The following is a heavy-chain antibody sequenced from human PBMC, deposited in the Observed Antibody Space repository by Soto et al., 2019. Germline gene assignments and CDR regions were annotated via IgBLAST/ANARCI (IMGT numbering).Heavy chain of an antibody. V-gene: IGHV4-39*01. CDR2: IYYSRST. CDR1: GASISSTDCY. CDR3: ARHADSSGRGFDF. J-gene: IGHJ4*02. D-gene: IGHD3-22*01. Sequence: SETLSLTCTVSGASISSTDCYWGWIRQPPGKGLEWVGSIYYSRSTTYNPSLKNRVTVSVDTSKDQLSLRLSFVSAADTAVYYCARHADSSGRGFDFWGQGTRVTVSS.